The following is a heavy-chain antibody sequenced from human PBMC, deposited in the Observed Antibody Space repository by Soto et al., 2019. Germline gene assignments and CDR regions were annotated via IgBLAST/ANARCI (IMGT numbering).Heavy chain of an antibody. V-gene: IGHV1-69*13. CDR3: ASYYDSSGYGRTAEYFQH. CDR2: IIPIFGTA. D-gene: IGHD3-22*01. J-gene: IGHJ1*01. CDR1: GGSFSSYA. Sequence: SVKVSCKACGGSFSSYAISWVRQAPGQGLEWMGGIIPIFGTANYAQKFQGRVTITADESTSTAYMELSSLRSEDTAVYYCASYYDSSGYGRTAEYFQHWGQGTLVTVSS.